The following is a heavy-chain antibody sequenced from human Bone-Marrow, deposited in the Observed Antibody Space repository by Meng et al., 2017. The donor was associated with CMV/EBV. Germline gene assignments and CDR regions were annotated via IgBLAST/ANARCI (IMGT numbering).Heavy chain of an antibody. Sequence: GGPLRLSCAASGFTFSDYYMSWIRQVPGKGLECVSFISASNYRHYADSVKGRFTIPRDNAKNSPYLQMDSQRADDTAVYYCARGIVGATAYYWGQGILVTVSS. CDR2: ISASNYR. CDR3: ARGIVGATAYY. D-gene: IGHD1-26*01. V-gene: IGHV3-69-1*01. CDR1: GFTFSDYY. J-gene: IGHJ4*02.